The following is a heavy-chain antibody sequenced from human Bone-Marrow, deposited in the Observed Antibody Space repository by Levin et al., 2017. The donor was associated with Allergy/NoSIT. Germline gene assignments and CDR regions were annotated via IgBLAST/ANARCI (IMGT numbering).Heavy chain of an antibody. CDR1: GFPFPDYA. CDR3: SLGGAAAA. J-gene: IGHJ5*02. CDR2: IKSKAKDGTT. V-gene: IGHV3-49*03. D-gene: IGHD6-13*01. Sequence: GGSLRLSCTTSGFPFPDYAMSWFRQAPGKGLEWLGYIKSKAKDGTTKYSESLKGRFTISRYDSASIAYLQMNSLQFDDTAVYYCSLGGAAAAWGQGTLVNVSS.